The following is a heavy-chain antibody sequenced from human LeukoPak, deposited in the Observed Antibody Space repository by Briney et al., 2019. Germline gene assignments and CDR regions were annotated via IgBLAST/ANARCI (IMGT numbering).Heavy chain of an antibody. CDR1: GYTFTSYD. V-gene: IGHV1-8*03. CDR3: ARRKYYYGSGSYCFDY. Sequence: KPGASVKVSCKASGYTFTSYDINWVRQATGQGLEWMGWMNPNSGNTGYAQKFQGRVTITRNTSISTAYMELSSLRSEDTAVYYCARRKYYYGSGSYCFDYWGQGTLVTVSS. D-gene: IGHD3-10*01. CDR2: MNPNSGNT. J-gene: IGHJ4*02.